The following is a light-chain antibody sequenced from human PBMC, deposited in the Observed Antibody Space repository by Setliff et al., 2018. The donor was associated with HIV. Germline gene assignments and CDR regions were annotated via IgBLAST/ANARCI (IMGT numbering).Light chain of an antibody. Sequence: QSVLTQPASVSGSPGQSITISCTGTSSDVGGSNYVSWYQQHPGKAPKLMIYEVSNRPSWVSNRFSGSKSGNTASLTISGLQAEDEADYYCSSYTFSSTPYVFGTGTKVTV. CDR1: SSDVGGSNY. J-gene: IGLJ1*01. CDR3: SSYTFSSTPYV. CDR2: EVS. V-gene: IGLV2-14*01.